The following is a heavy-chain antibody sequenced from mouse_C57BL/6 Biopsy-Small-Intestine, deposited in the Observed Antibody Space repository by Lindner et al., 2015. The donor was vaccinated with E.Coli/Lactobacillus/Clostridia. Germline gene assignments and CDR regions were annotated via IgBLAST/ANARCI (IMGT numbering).Heavy chain of an antibody. CDR2: IYPGDGDT. CDR3: ARSHYGSSYGFAY. Sequence: VQLQESGAELVKPGASVKISCKASGYAFSSYWMNWVKQRPGKGLEWIGQIYPGDGDTNYNGKFKGKATLTADKSSSTAYMQLSSLTSEDSAVYFCARSHYGSSYGFAYWGQGTLVTVSA. V-gene: IGHV1-80*01. D-gene: IGHD1-1*01. CDR1: GYAFSSYW. J-gene: IGHJ3*01.